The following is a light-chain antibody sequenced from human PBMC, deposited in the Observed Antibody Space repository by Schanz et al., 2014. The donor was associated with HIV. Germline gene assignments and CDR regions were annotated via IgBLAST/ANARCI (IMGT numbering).Light chain of an antibody. CDR3: SSYTSSSTLV. J-gene: IGLJ1*01. Sequence: QSALTQPASLSGSPGQSITISCTEINSDVGGYNYVSWYQQHPGKAPKLMIYDVSHRPSGISDRFSASKSGNTASLTISGLQAEDEADYYCSSYTSSSTLVFGTGTKLTVL. V-gene: IGLV2-14*01. CDR1: NSDVGGYNY. CDR2: DVS.